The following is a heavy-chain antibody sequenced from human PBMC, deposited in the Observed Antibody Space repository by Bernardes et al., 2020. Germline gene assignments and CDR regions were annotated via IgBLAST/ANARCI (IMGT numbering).Heavy chain of an antibody. J-gene: IGHJ4*02. Sequence: SETLSLTRTVSGASVSSGSYYWSWIPQPKGKELEWIGYIHYSGITNHSPSLKSRVILSLHTSKNQFSLKLSSVTAADTAVYYCAREVGSTRYDSWGQGTLLTVSS. CDR2: IHYSGIT. CDR3: AREVGSTRYDS. D-gene: IGHD1-26*01. V-gene: IGHV4-61*01. CDR1: GASVSSGSYY.